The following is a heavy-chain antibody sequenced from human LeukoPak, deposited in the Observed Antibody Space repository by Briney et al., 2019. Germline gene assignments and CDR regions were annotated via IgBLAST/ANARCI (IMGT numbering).Heavy chain of an antibody. CDR2: IKTDGSEK. CDR1: GFTFSNYW. CDR3: ATYSSLNRREFQY. V-gene: IGHV3-7*01. D-gene: IGHD3-22*01. J-gene: IGHJ1*01. Sequence: GGSLRLSCEGSGFTFSNYWMGWVRQAPGKGLQWVANIKTDGSEKYYVDSVKGRFTISRDNAKNSLYLQVNSLRAEDTAVYYCATYSSLNRREFQYWGQGTLLTVSS.